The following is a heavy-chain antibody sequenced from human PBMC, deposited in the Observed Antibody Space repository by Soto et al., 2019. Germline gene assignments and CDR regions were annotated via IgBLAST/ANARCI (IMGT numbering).Heavy chain of an antibody. CDR1: GFAFSNYG. V-gene: IGHV3-30*03. Sequence: GGSLRLSCAASGFAFSNYGMHWVRQAPGKGLEWVAGISSGGSDEFYADSVRDRFTISRDNSKSTLFLRMNSLRPEDTAVYYCAREIRGSSYFDSWGQGTLVTVSS. CDR3: AREIRGSSYFDS. CDR2: ISSGGSDE. J-gene: IGHJ4*02. D-gene: IGHD6-6*01.